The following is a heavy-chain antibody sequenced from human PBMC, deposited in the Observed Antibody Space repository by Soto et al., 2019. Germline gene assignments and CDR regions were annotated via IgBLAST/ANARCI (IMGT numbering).Heavy chain of an antibody. J-gene: IGHJ4*02. CDR3: VKDRWVDY. CDR2: ISSNGGST. V-gene: IGHV3-64D*06. CDR1: GFTFSTYA. D-gene: IGHD1-26*01. Sequence: PGGSLRLSCSVSGFTFSTYAMHWVRQAPGKGLEYASSISSNGGSTYYADSVKGRFTISRDNSKNTLYLQMSSLRTEDTALYYCVKDRWVDYWGQGIPVTVYS.